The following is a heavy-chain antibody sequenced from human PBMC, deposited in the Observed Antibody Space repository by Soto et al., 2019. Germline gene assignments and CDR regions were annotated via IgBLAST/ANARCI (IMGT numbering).Heavy chain of an antibody. D-gene: IGHD2-21*02. CDR1: GFTFSSYG. V-gene: IGHV3-33*01. CDR2: IWYDGSNK. J-gene: IGHJ6*02. Sequence: GGSLRLSCAASGFTFSSYGMHWVRQAPGKGLEWVAVIWYDGSNKYYADSVKGRFTISRDNSKNTLYLQMNSLRAEDTAVYYCARDQGDWDYYYGMDVWGQGTTVTVSS. CDR3: ARDQGDWDYYYGMDV.